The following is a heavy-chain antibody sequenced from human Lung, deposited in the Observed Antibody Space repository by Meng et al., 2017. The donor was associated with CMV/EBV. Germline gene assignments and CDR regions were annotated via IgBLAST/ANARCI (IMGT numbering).Heavy chain of an antibody. CDR1: GFTFSSYA. CDR3: AKAYSSSSVGTNRGFDY. D-gene: IGHD6-6*01. V-gene: IGHV3-23*01. CDR2: ISGSGGST. J-gene: IGHJ4*02. Sequence: SCAASGFTFSSYAMSWVRQAPGKGLEWVSAISGSGGSTYYADPVKGRFTISRDNSKNTLYLQMNSLRAEDTAVYYCAKAYSSSSVGTNRGFDYWXQGTXVTVSS.